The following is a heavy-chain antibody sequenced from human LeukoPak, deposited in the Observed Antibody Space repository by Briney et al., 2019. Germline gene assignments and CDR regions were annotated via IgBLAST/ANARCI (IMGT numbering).Heavy chain of an antibody. CDR2: ISAYNGNT. J-gene: IGHJ3*02. V-gene: IGHV1-18*01. D-gene: IGHD3-22*01. CDR3: ARDLTMIVVVITMGDAFDI. CDR1: GGTFTSYA. Sequence: ASVKVSCMASGGTFTSYAIGWVRQAPGQGLEWMGWISAYNGNTNYAQKLQGRVTMTTDTSTSTAYMELRSLRSDDTAVYYCARDLTMIVVVITMGDAFDIWGQGTMVTVSS.